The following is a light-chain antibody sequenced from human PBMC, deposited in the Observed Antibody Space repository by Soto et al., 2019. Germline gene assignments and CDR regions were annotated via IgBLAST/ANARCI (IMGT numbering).Light chain of an antibody. CDR1: RSVSSN. CDR2: DAS. V-gene: IGKV3-11*01. CDR3: HQRQSWPRT. Sequence: EIVMTQSPATLSVSPGERATLSCRASRSVSSNLAWYQQRPGQAPSLLIYDASNRATGIPARFSGSGSGTDFTLTISSLEPEDFAVYYCHQRQSWPRTFGQGTKVDIK. J-gene: IGKJ1*01.